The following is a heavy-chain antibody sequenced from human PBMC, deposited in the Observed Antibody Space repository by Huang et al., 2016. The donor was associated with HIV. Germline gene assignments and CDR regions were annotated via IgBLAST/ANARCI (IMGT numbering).Heavy chain of an antibody. CDR3: ARMDTSMARDFYYYMDV. D-gene: IGHD5-18*01. CDR1: GDSISGHS. V-gene: IGHV4-4*08. CDR2: VSSAGRT. Sequence: QVQLQESGPGLVRPSGTLSLTCTVSGDSISGHSWSWIRQPPGKGLEWIGTVSSAGRTRYNPSLKSGVTITTDTSKNECSLKVASVTAADTAMYFCARMDTSMARDFYYYMDVWGKGTPATVS. J-gene: IGHJ6*03.